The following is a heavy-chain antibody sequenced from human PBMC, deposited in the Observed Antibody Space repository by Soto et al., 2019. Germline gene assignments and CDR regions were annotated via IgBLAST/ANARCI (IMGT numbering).Heavy chain of an antibody. CDR2: INAGNGNT. CDR3: ARHEVPQYRNPDWYFDL. V-gene: IGHV1-3*01. J-gene: IGHJ2*01. Sequence: ASVKVCCKASGDTFTSYAMHWVRQAPGQRLEWMGWINAGNGNTKYSQKFQGRVTITRDTSASTAYMELSSLRSEDTAVYYCARHEVPQYRNPDWYFDLWGRGTLVTVSS. CDR1: GDTFTSYA. D-gene: IGHD4-4*01.